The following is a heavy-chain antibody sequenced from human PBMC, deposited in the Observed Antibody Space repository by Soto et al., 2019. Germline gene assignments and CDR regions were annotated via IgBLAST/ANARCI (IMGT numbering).Heavy chain of an antibody. D-gene: IGHD6-6*01. V-gene: IGHV3-48*02. CDR1: GFSFSTYI. CDR2: ISSRSYTI. CDR3: ARGGSSSDNGMDV. Sequence: EVQLVESGGGLVQPGGSLRLSCAASGFSFSTYIMNWVRQAPGKGLEWVSYISSRSYTIYYIDSVKGRFTISRDNAKSSLYLQMNSLRDEDTAVYYCARGGSSSDNGMDVWGQGTTVTVSS. J-gene: IGHJ6*02.